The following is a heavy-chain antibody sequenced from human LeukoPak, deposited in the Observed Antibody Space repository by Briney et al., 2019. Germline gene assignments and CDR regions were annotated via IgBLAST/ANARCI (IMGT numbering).Heavy chain of an antibody. V-gene: IGHV4-34*01. Sequence: SETLCLTCAVYGGSFSGYYWSWIRQPPGKGLEWIGEINHSGSTNYNPSLKSRVTISVDTSKNQFSLKLSSVTAADTAVYYCARSSSGWYGDYWGQGTLVTVSS. CDR3: ARSSSGWYGDY. CDR1: GGSFSGYY. J-gene: IGHJ4*02. D-gene: IGHD6-19*01. CDR2: INHSGST.